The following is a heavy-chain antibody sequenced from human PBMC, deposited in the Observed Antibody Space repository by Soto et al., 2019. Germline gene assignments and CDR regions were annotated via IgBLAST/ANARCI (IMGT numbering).Heavy chain of an antibody. CDR2: ITNSNSYT. CDR3: ARDFGTYCGGDCSSYSFDM. CDR1: EFSFSESY. V-gene: IGHV3-11*05. D-gene: IGHD2-21*02. Sequence: CPRFSCTFAEFSFSESYMSLRRQARGKGLEWVSFITNSNSYTNYGDSVKGRFTISRDNAKNSLYLQMNSLRAEDTAVYYCARDFGTYCGGDCSSYSFDMRGQGT. J-gene: IGHJ3*02.